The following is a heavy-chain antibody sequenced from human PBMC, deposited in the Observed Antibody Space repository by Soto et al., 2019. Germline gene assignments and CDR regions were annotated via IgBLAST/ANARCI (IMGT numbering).Heavy chain of an antibody. J-gene: IGHJ4*02. V-gene: IGHV3-23*01. CDR1: GFTFSSYA. D-gene: IGHD2-15*01. CDR3: AKDEGYCSGGSCYFDY. CDR2: ISGSGGST. Sequence: PGGSLRLSCAASGFTFSSYAMSWVRQAPGKGLEWVSAISGSGGSTYYADSAKGRFTISRDNSKNTLYLQMNSLRAEDTAVYYCAKDEGYCSGGSCYFDYWGQGTLVTVSS.